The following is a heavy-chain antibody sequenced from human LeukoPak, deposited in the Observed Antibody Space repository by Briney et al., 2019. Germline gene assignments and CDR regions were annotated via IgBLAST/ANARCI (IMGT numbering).Heavy chain of an antibody. CDR1: GGSISTYY. Sequence: SETLSLTCIVSGGSISTYYGSWIRQPAGKGLEWIGRMYSTGSTNYNPSLKSRVTMSVDTSKNQFSLNLSSVTAADTAIYYCARDRTYGGNSGFDYWGQGTLVTVSS. CDR3: ARDRTYGGNSGFDY. J-gene: IGHJ4*02. V-gene: IGHV4-4*07. D-gene: IGHD4-23*01. CDR2: MYSTGST.